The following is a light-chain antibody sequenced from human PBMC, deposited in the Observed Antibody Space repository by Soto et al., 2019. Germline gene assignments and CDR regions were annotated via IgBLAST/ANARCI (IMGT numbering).Light chain of an antibody. CDR1: QSIVSY. J-gene: IGKJ2*01. V-gene: IGKV1-39*01. CDR2: SSS. CDR3: QQSYSAPYT. Sequence: DIQMTQSPSSLSASVGDSVSITCRASQSIVSYLNWYQQIPWKAPKLLIYSSSTLQSGVPSKFSGSGSGTDFTLTISSLKPADFATYYCQQSYSAPYTFGQGTNLEIK.